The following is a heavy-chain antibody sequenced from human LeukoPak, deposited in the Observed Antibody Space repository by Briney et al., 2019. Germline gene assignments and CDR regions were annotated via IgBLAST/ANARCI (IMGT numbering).Heavy chain of an antibody. D-gene: IGHD5-12*01. CDR1: GGSISSGGYY. J-gene: IGHJ5*02. Sequence: PSETLSLTCTVSGGSISSGGYYWSWIRQHPGKGLEWIGYIYYSGSTYYNPSLKSRVTISVDTSKNQFSLKLSSVTAADTAVYYCARDKVAVRWFDPWGQGTLVTVSS. CDR2: IYYSGST. CDR3: ARDKVAVRWFDP. V-gene: IGHV4-31*03.